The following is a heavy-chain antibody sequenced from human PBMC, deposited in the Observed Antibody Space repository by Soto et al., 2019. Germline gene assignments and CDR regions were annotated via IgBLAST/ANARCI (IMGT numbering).Heavy chain of an antibody. CDR2: IYPGDSDT. CDR3: ARIPSYCGGDCYLRWWFDP. D-gene: IGHD2-21*02. Sequence: GESLKISCKGSGYSFTSYWIGWVRQMPGKGLEWMGIIYPGDSDTRYSPSFQGQVTISADKSISTAYLQWSSLKASDTAMYYCARIPSYCGGDCYLRWWFDPWGQGTRVTVSS. J-gene: IGHJ5*02. CDR1: GYSFTSYW. V-gene: IGHV5-51*01.